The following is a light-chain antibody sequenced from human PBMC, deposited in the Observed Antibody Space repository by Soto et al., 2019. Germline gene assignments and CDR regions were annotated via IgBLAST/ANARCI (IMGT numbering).Light chain of an antibody. CDR3: QTWGTGIVV. Sequence: QLVLTQSPSASASLGASVKLTCTLSSGHRTYAIAWHQQQPEKGPRFLMKVNSDGSHSKGDGIPDPFSGSSSGAERYLTISSLQSEDEADYYCQTWGTGIVVFGGGTKLTVL. CDR2: VNSDGSH. J-gene: IGLJ2*01. V-gene: IGLV4-69*01. CDR1: SGHRTYA.